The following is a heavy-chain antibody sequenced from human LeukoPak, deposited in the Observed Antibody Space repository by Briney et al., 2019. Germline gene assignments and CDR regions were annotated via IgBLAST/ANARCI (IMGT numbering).Heavy chain of an antibody. V-gene: IGHV4-59*01. D-gene: IGHD3-10*01. CDR2: IYYSGST. J-gene: IGHJ5*02. CDR1: GGSISSYY. Sequence: PSETLSLTCTVSGGSISSYYWSWIRQPPGKGLEWIGYIYYSGSTNYNPSLKSRVTISVDTSKNQFSLKLSSVTAADTAVYYCAGLPSITMVLSNWFDPWGQGTLVTVSS. CDR3: AGLPSITMVLSNWFDP.